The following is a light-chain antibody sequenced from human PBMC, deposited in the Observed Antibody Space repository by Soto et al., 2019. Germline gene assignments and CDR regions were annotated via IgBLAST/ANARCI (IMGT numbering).Light chain of an antibody. CDR1: SSDVGGYNY. V-gene: IGLV2-14*01. Sequence: QSALTQPASVSGSPGQWVTISCSGTSSDVGGYNYVSWYQQYPGKAPQLMIYDVSDRPSGVSSRFSGSKSANTASLTISGLQAEDEADYFCSSYTTIRDLAVFGGGTKLTVL. CDR2: DVS. CDR3: SSYTTIRDLAV. J-gene: IGLJ2*01.